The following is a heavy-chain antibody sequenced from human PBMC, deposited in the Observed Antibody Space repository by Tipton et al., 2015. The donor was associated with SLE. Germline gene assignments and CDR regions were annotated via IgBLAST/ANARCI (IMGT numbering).Heavy chain of an antibody. CDR1: GGSISSSNYY. Sequence: TLSLTCTVSGGSISSSNYYWGWIRQPPGKGLEWIGSIYYSGSTYYNPSLKSRVSISVDTSKNQFFLNLHSVTAADTAVYYCARTLDALDIWGQGTMVTVSS. CDR3: ARTLDALDI. J-gene: IGHJ3*02. CDR2: IYYSGST. V-gene: IGHV4-39*07.